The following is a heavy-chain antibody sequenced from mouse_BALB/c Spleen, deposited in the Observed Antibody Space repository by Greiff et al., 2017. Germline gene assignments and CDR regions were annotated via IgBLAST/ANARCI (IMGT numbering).Heavy chain of an antibody. CDR3: ARQQLLRPFDY. Sequence: EVKVVESGGDLVKPGGSLKLSCAASGFTFSSYGMSWVRQTPDKRLEWVATISSGGSYTYYPDSVKGRFTISRDNAKNTLYLQMSSLKSEDTAMYYCARQQLLRPFDYWGQGTTLTVSS. CDR2: ISSGGSYT. J-gene: IGHJ2*01. CDR1: GFTFSSYG. V-gene: IGHV5-6*01. D-gene: IGHD1-2*01.